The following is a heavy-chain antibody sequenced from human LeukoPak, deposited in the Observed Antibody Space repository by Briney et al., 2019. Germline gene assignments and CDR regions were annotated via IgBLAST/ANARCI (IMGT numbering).Heavy chain of an antibody. Sequence: SQTLSLTCTVSGESISSGFYYWSWLRQPAGKGLEWVGRIYPSGTTNYNPSLKSRVTMSVDTSKNQFSLKLSSVTALDTAVYYCARKIAAAGHFDYWGQGTLVTVSS. CDR1: GESISSGFYY. D-gene: IGHD6-13*01. V-gene: IGHV4-61*02. J-gene: IGHJ4*02. CDR2: IYPSGTT. CDR3: ARKIAAAGHFDY.